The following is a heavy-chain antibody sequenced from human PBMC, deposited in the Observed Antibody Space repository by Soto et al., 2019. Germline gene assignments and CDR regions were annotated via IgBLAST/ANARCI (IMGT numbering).Heavy chain of an antibody. CDR1: GYTFTDYY. D-gene: IGHD6-19*01. CDR2: INPNSGAT. V-gene: IGHV1-2*04. J-gene: IGHJ3*02. CDR3: ARDGEGIAVPGNSFDI. Sequence: GASVKVSCKASGYTFTDYYINWVRQAPGQGLEWMGWINPNSGATNSAQTFQGWVTMTRDTSISTAYMELSRLRSDDTAVYYCARDGEGIAVPGNSFDIWGQGTMVTVSS.